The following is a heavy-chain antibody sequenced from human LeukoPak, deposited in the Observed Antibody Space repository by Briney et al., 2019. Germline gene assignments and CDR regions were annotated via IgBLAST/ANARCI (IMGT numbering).Heavy chain of an antibody. Sequence: PGRSLRLSCAASGFTFRNYAMHWVRQAPGKGLEWLAVISHDENNKWYGDSVRGRFTISRDNSKNTLYLQINSLRPEDTAVYYCARPPPLDYWGQGTLVAVSS. J-gene: IGHJ4*02. CDR3: ARPPPLDY. V-gene: IGHV3-30*04. CDR1: GFTFRNYA. CDR2: ISHDENNK.